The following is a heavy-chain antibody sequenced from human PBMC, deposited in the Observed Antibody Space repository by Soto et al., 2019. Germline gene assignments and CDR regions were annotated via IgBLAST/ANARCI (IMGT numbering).Heavy chain of an antibody. Sequence: VLLVESVGHLVQPGESLRLSCTASGFTFSDSWMSWVRRAPGKGLEWVANITPDGNRKFYVDSVKGRFTISRDNADNSLYLQVNSLRVDDTAVYYCATSGGGHWGQGTLVTVSS. D-gene: IGHD3-16*01. CDR1: GFTFSDSW. J-gene: IGHJ4*02. CDR2: ITPDGNRK. V-gene: IGHV3-7*05. CDR3: ATSGGGH.